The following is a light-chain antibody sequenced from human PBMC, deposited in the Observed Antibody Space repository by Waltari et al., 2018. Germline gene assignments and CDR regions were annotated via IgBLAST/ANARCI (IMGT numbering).Light chain of an antibody. CDR1: QSVSSSY. V-gene: IGKV3-20*01. J-gene: IGKJ1*01. CDR3: QQYGSSQVT. CDR2: GAS. Sequence: EIVLTQSPGTLSLSPGERAPLSCRASQSVSSSYLAWYQQKPGQAPRLLIYGASSRATGIPDRFSGSGSGTDFTLTISRLEPEDFAVYYCQQYGSSQVTFGQGTKVEIK.